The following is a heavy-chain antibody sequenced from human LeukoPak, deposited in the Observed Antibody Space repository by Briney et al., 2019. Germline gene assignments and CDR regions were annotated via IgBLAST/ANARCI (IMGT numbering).Heavy chain of an antibody. D-gene: IGHD6-19*01. V-gene: IGHV3-30-3*01. CDR1: GFTLSDYA. Sequence: GGSLRLSCAASGFTLSDYAMHWVRQAPGRGLEWVALISYPRSYHYYIDSVKGRFTISRDNSKSSLYLQMNSLRAEDTAVYYCAKETVAGTNYYYYGMDVWGQGTTVTVSS. CDR2: ISYPRSYH. CDR3: AKETVAGTNYYYYGMDV. J-gene: IGHJ6*02.